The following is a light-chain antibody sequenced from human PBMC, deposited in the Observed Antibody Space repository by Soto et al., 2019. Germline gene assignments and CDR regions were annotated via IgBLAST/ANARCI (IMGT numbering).Light chain of an antibody. V-gene: IGLV1-44*01. CDR1: SSNIGGNA. J-gene: IGLJ1*01. CDR3: AAWDDRLNGYV. Sequence: QSVLTQPPSASGTPGQRVTISSSGSSSNIGGNAVNWYQQLPGTPPKLLIYSNNQRPSGVPDRFSGSKSGTSASLAISGLQSEDEADYYCAAWDDRLNGYVFGTGTKVTVL. CDR2: SNN.